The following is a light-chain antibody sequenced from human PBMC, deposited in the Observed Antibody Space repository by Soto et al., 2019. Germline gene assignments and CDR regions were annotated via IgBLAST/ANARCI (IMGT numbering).Light chain of an antibody. CDR2: WAS. J-gene: IGKJ1*01. V-gene: IGKV4-1*01. CDR3: QQYYTTPHT. CDR1: QSVLSTSNNRNY. Sequence: DIVMTQSPDSLAVSLGERATINCKSSQSVLSTSNNRNYLAWYQHKPGQPPKLLVSWASTRESGVPDRFSGSGCGTDFTLTISSLQAEDAAVYYCQQYYTTPHTFGQGTKVEIK.